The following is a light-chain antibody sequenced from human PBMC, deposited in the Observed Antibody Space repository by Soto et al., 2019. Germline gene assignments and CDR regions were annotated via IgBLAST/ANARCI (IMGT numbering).Light chain of an antibody. CDR3: QQYSNWHMLS. Sequence: IVMTQSPATLSVSPVERATLSCMASQSVSSNLAWYQQKPGQPPRLLIYGASTRAIGIPARFSGSGFGTEFTLTISSLKSQDFVVYYCQQYSNWHMLSFGGGTQVDI. J-gene: IGKJ4*01. V-gene: IGKV3-15*01. CDR2: GAS. CDR1: QSVSSN.